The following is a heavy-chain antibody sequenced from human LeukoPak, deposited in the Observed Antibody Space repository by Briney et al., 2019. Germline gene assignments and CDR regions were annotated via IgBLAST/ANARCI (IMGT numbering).Heavy chain of an antibody. Sequence: ASVKVSCKVSGYILTELSMHGVRQPPGKGLEGMGGFDPEGGETIYAQKFQGRVTMTEDTSTDTAYMELSSLRSGDTAVDYCATGSHPLFVAAFDIWGQGTMVTVSS. D-gene: IGHD3-16*02. CDR2: FDPEGGET. CDR1: GYILTELS. V-gene: IGHV1-24*01. CDR3: ATGSHPLFVAAFDI. J-gene: IGHJ3*02.